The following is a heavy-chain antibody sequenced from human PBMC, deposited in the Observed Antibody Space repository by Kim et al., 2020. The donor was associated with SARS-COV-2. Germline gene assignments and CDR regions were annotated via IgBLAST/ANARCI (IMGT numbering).Heavy chain of an antibody. D-gene: IGHD4-17*01. Sequence: SETLSLTCAVYGGSFSGYYWSWIRQPPGKGLEWIGEINHSGSTNYNPSLKSRVTISVDTSKNQFSLKLSSVTAADTAVYYCARTDYGDSKGYFDYWGQGT. CDR2: INHSGST. J-gene: IGHJ4*02. CDR3: ARTDYGDSKGYFDY. CDR1: GGSFSGYY. V-gene: IGHV4-34*01.